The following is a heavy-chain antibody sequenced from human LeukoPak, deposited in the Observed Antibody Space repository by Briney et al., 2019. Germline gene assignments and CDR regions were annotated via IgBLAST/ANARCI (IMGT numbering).Heavy chain of an antibody. Sequence: SETLSLTCAVSGGSINSDYWGRIRQPPGKGLQWIGDIYYTGKINYNPSLKSRVTITLDTSKDHLSLNLTSVLAADTAIYYCVRRDTGWNYFDYWGQGILVTVSS. V-gene: IGHV4-59*08. CDR3: VRRDTGWNYFDY. D-gene: IGHD6-19*01. CDR1: GGSINSDY. CDR2: IYYTGKI. J-gene: IGHJ4*02.